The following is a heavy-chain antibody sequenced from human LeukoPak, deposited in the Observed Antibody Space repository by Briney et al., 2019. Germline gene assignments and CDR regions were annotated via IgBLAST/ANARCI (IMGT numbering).Heavy chain of an antibody. CDR1: GFPFGDYY. D-gene: IGHD2-2*01. J-gene: IGHJ6*02. V-gene: IGHV3-11*01. CDR2: ISGRGSDI. Sequence: GGSLRLSCVASGFPFGDYYMSWIRQAPGEGLDWVAYISGRGSDIYYADSVKGRFTISRDSARDSLHLQMNSLRAEDTAVYYCARGFDCSSTSCSCMDVWGQGTTVTVSS. CDR3: ARGFDCSSTSCSCMDV.